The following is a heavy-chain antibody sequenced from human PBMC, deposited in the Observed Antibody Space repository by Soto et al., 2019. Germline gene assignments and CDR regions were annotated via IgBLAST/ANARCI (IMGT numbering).Heavy chain of an antibody. CDR2: INRDSGII. CDR1: GFSFNSHY. CDR3: LDGEYY. Sequence: EEQLVESGGGLVQPGGSLRLSCAASGFSFNSHYMTWVRQPPGKGLEWVSSINRDSGIIYYADSVRGRFTISRDNAHNSLYLQMNSLSADDTAVYVCLDGEYYVGQGTLVTVSS. D-gene: IGHD2-21*01. J-gene: IGHJ4*02. V-gene: IGHV3-48*01.